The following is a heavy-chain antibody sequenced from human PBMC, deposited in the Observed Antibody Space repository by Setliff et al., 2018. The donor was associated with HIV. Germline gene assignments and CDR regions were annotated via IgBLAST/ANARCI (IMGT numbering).Heavy chain of an antibody. Sequence: PSETLSLTCAVFGGSFSGYYWSWIRQPPGKGLEWIGEINHSGSTDYNPSLKSRVTISVDTSKNQFSLNLSSVTAADTAVYYCARYDYGDFDYWGQGTPITVYS. D-gene: IGHD4-17*01. CDR1: GGSFSGYY. CDR3: ARYDYGDFDY. J-gene: IGHJ4*02. V-gene: IGHV4-34*01. CDR2: INHSGST.